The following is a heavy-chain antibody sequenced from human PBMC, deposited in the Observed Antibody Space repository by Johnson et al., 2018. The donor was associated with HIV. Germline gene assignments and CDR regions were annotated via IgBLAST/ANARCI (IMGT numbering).Heavy chain of an antibody. CDR1: GFTFSSYA. D-gene: IGHD2-21*02. Sequence: QVQLVESGGGVVQPGRSLRLSCAASGFTFSSYALHWVRQAPGKALEWVAVISYDGSNKYYADSVTGRSTISSDNSKNTLYVQMNSLRAEDTAVDYCAREEAYCGGDCYSAFDIWGQGTMVTVSS. J-gene: IGHJ3*02. CDR3: AREEAYCGGDCYSAFDI. V-gene: IGHV3-30-3*01. CDR2: ISYDGSNK.